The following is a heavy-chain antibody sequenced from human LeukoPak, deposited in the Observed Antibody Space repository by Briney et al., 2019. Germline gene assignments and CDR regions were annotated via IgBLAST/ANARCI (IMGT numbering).Heavy chain of an antibody. CDR3: ARDRALTTVTPEFDY. Sequence: GGSLRLSCAASGFTFSSYGMHWVRQAPGKGLEWVAFIRYDGSNKYYPDSVKGRFTISRDNSKNTLYLQMNSLRAEDTAVYYCARDRALTTVTPEFDYWGQGTLVTVSS. CDR2: IRYDGSNK. CDR1: GFTFSSYG. D-gene: IGHD4-17*01. V-gene: IGHV3-30*02. J-gene: IGHJ4*02.